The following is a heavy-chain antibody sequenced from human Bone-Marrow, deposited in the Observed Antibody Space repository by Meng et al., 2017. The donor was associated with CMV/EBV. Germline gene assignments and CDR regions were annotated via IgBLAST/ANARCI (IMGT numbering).Heavy chain of an antibody. D-gene: IGHD3-3*01. J-gene: IGHJ6*02. CDR1: GGSFSGYY. CDR3: ARDSYYDFWSGYYTYYYYGMDV. Sequence: SETLSLTCAVYGGSFSGYYWNWIRQPPGKGLEWIGYIYYSGSTNYNPSLKSRVTISVDTSKNQFSLKLSSVTAADTAVYYCARDSYYDFWSGYYTYYYYGMDVWGQGTTVTVSS. V-gene: IGHV4-59*01. CDR2: IYYSGST.